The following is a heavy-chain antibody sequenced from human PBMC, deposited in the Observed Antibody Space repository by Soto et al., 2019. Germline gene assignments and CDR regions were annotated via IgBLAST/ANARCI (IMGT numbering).Heavy chain of an antibody. V-gene: IGHV3-23*01. CDR3: ARVCTSSTCYGVGAFDI. CDR2: ISSSGGST. J-gene: IGHJ3*02. D-gene: IGHD2-2*01. CDR1: GFTCSSYA. Sequence: EVQLLESGGGLGQPGGSLRLSCAASGFTCSSYAMSWVRQAPGKGLEWISAISSSGGSTYYTDSVKGRFTISRDNSKNTLYLQMNSLRAEDTAVYYCARVCTSSTCYGVGAFDIWGQGTMVTVSS.